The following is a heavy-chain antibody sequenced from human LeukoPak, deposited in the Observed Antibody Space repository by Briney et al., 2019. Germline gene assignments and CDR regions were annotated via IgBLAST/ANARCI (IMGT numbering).Heavy chain of an antibody. J-gene: IGHJ3*02. Sequence: GGSLRLSCAASGFTFSSYSMNWVRQAPGKGLEWVSYISSSSSTIYYADSVKGRFTISRDNAKNSLYLQMNSLRAEDTAVYYCAKGRNLRFLEWLVPRDAFDIWGQGTMVTVSS. CDR3: AKGRNLRFLEWLVPRDAFDI. CDR1: GFTFSSYS. V-gene: IGHV3-48*04. D-gene: IGHD3-3*01. CDR2: ISSSSSTI.